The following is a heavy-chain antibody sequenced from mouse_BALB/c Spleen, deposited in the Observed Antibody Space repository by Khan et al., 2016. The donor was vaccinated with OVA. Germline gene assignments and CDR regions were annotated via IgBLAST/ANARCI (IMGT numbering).Heavy chain of an antibody. Sequence: EVKLEVSGPGLVKPSQSLSLTCTVTGYSITSDYAWNWIRQFPGNKLEWMGFISYSGNTKYNPSLKSRFSITRDTSKNQFFLQLNSVTTEDTATYYCARVYGGDFDYWGQGTSLTVSS. J-gene: IGHJ2*02. D-gene: IGHD1-1*01. CDR3: ARVYGGDFDY. V-gene: IGHV3-2*02. CDR2: ISYSGNT. CDR1: GYSITSDYA.